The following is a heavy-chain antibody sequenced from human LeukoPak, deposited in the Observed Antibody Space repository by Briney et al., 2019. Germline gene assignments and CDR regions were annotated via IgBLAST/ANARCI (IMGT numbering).Heavy chain of an antibody. D-gene: IGHD6-19*01. J-gene: IGHJ6*02. V-gene: IGHV3-23*01. CDR3: ARGVAGTEEGIDYGMDV. CDR1: GFTFSSYA. CDR2: ISGSGGST. Sequence: GGSLRLSCAASGFTFSSYAMSWVRQAPGKGLEWVSAISGSGGSTYYADSVKGRFTISRDNSKNTLYLQMNSLRAEDTAVYYCARGVAGTEEGIDYGMDVWGQGTTVTVSS.